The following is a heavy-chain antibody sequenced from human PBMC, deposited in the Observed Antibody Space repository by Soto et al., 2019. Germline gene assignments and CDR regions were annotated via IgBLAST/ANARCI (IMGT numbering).Heavy chain of an antibody. CDR2: ISYDGSNK. CDR1: GFTFSNNA. D-gene: IGHD1-1*01. Sequence: QVQLVESGGGVVQPGRSLRLSCAASGFTFSNNAMDWVRQAPGKGLEWVAVISYDGSNKYIAESVKGRFTISRDNSKNTLFLRMNSPRAEDTAVYYCARGTTTSAFSAMDVWGQGTTVTVSS. V-gene: IGHV3-30-3*01. CDR3: ARGTTTSAFSAMDV. J-gene: IGHJ6*02.